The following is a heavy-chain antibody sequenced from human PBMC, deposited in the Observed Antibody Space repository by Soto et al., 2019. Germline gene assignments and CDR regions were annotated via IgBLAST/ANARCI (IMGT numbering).Heavy chain of an antibody. CDR2: IDPSDSYT. CDR1: GYSFTSYW. Sequence: GESLKISCKGSGYSFTSYWISRVRQMPGKGLEWMGRIDPSDSYTNYSPSFQGHVTISADKSVSTAYLQWSSLKASDTAMYYCARLQNQLHGMDVWGQGTTVTVSS. CDR3: ARLQNQLHGMDV. D-gene: IGHD4-4*01. J-gene: IGHJ6*02. V-gene: IGHV5-10-1*01.